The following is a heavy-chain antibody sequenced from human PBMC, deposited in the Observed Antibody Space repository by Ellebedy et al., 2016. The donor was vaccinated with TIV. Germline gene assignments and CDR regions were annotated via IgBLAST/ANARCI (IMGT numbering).Heavy chain of an antibody. CDR2: ISAYNGNT. CDR3: ARDFYGTYEY. V-gene: IGHV1-18*01. CDR1: GYSFTSYG. Sequence: ASVKVSXXASGYSFTSYGFSWVRQAPGQGLEWMGWISAYNGNTNYAQKFQGRITMTTDTSTTTAYMELRSLRSDDTAVYFCARDFYGTYEYWGQGTLVTVSS. J-gene: IGHJ4*02. D-gene: IGHD2/OR15-2a*01.